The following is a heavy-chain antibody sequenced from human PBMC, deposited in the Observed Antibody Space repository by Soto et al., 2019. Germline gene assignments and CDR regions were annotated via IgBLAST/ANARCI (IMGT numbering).Heavy chain of an antibody. CDR1: GYTFTSYG. CDR3: ARAIWYSSSYYFDY. CDR2: ISAYNGNT. Sequence: ASVKVSCKASGYTFTSYGISWVRQAPGQGLEWMGWISAYNGNTNYAQKLQGRVTMTTDTSTSTAYMELRSLRSDDTAVYYCARAIWYSSSYYFDYWGQGTLVTVSS. J-gene: IGHJ4*02. V-gene: IGHV1-18*01. D-gene: IGHD6-6*01.